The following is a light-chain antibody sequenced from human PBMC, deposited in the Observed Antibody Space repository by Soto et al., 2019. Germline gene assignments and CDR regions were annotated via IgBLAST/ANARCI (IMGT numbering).Light chain of an antibody. J-gene: IGLJ2*01. CDR2: STD. V-gene: IGLV8-61*01. CDR1: SGSVSTNYY. Sequence: QAVVTQEPSFSVSPGGTVTLTCGLSSGSVSTNYYPSWYQQAPGQPPRTLIYSTDTRSSGVPDRFSGSILGSKAALTITGAQADDESDYYCLLYMGSGISIFGGGTKLTVL. CDR3: LLYMGSGISI.